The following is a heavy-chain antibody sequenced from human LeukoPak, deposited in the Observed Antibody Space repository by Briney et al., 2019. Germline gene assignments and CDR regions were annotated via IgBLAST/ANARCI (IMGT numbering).Heavy chain of an antibody. CDR2: INPDSGGT. CDR1: GYTFTGYY. J-gene: IGHJ4*02. D-gene: IGHD2-2*01. Sequence: ASVKVSCKASGYTFTGYYMHWVRQAPGQGLEWMGRINPDSGGTIYAQNFQGRVTMTRDTSISTAYMELSSLRSDDTAVYYCARASGYCSSTSCYPFDYWGQGTLVTVSS. CDR3: ARASGYCSSTSCYPFDY. V-gene: IGHV1-2*06.